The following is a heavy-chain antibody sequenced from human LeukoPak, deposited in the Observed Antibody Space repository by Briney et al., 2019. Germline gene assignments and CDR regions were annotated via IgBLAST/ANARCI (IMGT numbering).Heavy chain of an antibody. CDR2: INPSGGST. D-gene: IGHD3-22*01. Sequence: ASVKVSCEASGYTFTSYYMHWVRQAPGQGLEWMGIINPSGGSTSYAQKFQGRVTMTRDTSTSTVYMELSSLRSEDTAVYFCARDRPLEMIVVVNPFDYWGQGTLVTVSS. V-gene: IGHV1-46*01. CDR3: ARDRPLEMIVVVNPFDY. CDR1: GYTFTSYY. J-gene: IGHJ4*02.